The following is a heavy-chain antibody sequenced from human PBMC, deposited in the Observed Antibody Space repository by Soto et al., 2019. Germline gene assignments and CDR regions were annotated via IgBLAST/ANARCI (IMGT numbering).Heavy chain of an antibody. J-gene: IGHJ5*02. CDR3: ALVGDFWSGVIDL. Sequence: SGPTLVNPTQTLTLTCTVSGFSLRASGVGVAWIRQPPGKPLEWLALIFWNDDVRYSPSLKSRLAVSKDTSKHQVLLAMTNMDPVDTATYYCALVGDFWSGVIDLWGQGVLVTVSS. CDR1: GFSLRASGVG. D-gene: IGHD3-3*01. V-gene: IGHV2-5*01. CDR2: IFWNDDV.